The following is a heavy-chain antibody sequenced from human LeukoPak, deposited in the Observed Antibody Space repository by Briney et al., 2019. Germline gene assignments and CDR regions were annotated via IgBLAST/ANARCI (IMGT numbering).Heavy chain of an antibody. J-gene: IGHJ4*02. V-gene: IGHV4-30-2*01. Sequence: PSETLSLTCTVSGGSISSGGYYWSWIRQPPGKGLEWIGYIYHSGSTYCNPSLKSRVTISVDTSKNQFSLKLSSVTAADTAVYYCARGYYDSSGYYKDYWGQGTLVTVSS. CDR2: IYHSGST. D-gene: IGHD3-22*01. CDR3: ARGYYDSSGYYKDY. CDR1: GGSISSGGYY.